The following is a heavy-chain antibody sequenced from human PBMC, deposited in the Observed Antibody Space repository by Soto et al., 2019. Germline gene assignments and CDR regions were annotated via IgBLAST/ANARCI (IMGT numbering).Heavy chain of an antibody. Sequence: SEPLALACIVSGGSISSCSYDWGWIRQPPGKGLEWIGSIYYSGSTYYNPSLKSRVTISVDTSKNQFSLKLSSVTAADTAVYYCATTGGYYYGMDVWGQGT. D-gene: IGHD3-10*01. CDR1: GGSISSCSYD. V-gene: IGHV4-39*01. J-gene: IGHJ6*02. CDR2: IYYSGST. CDR3: ATTGGYYYGMDV.